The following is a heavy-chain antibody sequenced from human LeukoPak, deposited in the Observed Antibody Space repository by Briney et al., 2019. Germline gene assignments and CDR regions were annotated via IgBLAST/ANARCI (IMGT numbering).Heavy chain of an antibody. V-gene: IGHV4-34*01. CDR3: ARRTYSCYGDY. D-gene: IGHD5-12*01. J-gene: IGHJ4*02. CDR2: INHSGST. CDR1: GGSFSGYY. Sequence: SETLSLTCAVYGGSFSGYYWSGIRQPPGKGLEWIGEINHSGSTNYNPSLKSRVTISVDTSKNQFSLKLSSVTAADTAVYYCARRTYSCYGDYWGQGTLVTVSS.